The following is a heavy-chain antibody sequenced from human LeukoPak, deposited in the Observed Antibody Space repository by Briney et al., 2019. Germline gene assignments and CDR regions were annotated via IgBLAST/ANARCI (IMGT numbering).Heavy chain of an antibody. Sequence: ASVKVSCKASGYTFTGYYMHWVRQAPGQGLGWMGWINPNSGGTNYAQKFQGRVTMTRDTSISTAYMELSRLRSDDTAVYYCARDGGDGYNYYYYFDYWGQGTLVTVSS. CDR3: ARDGGDGYNYYYYFDY. CDR1: GYTFTGYY. J-gene: IGHJ4*02. V-gene: IGHV1-2*02. D-gene: IGHD5-24*01. CDR2: INPNSGGT.